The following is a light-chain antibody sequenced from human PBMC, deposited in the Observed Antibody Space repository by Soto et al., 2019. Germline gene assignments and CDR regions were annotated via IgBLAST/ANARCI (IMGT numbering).Light chain of an antibody. CDR3: SSYAGSTL. V-gene: IGLV2-8*01. CDR1: SSDVGRYNY. CDR2: DVS. Sequence: QSVLTQPPSASGSPGQSVTISCIGTSSDVGRYNYVSWYQQHPGKAPKLMIYDVSKRPSGVPDRFSGSKSGNTASLTVSGLQAEDEADYYCSSYAGSTLFGGGTKVTVL. J-gene: IGLJ2*01.